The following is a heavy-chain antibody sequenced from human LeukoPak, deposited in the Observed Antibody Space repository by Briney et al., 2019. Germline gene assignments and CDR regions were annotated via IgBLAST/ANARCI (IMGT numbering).Heavy chain of an antibody. CDR1: GYTFTSYG. V-gene: IGHV1-18*01. D-gene: IGHD2-15*01. Sequence: GASVKVSSKASGYTFTSYGISWVRRAPGQGLEGMGWISAYNGNTNYAQKLQGRVTMTTDTSTSTAYKQLRSLRTADTAVYYCSRYGRGRFGCFDPWGQGTLVTVSS. J-gene: IGHJ5*02. CDR2: ISAYNGNT. CDR3: SRYGRGRFGCFDP.